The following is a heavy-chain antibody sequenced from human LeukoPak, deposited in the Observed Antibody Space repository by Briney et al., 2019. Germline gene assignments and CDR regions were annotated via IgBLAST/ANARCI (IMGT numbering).Heavy chain of an antibody. D-gene: IGHD3-10*01. V-gene: IGHV4-61*02. CDR1: GGSISSGSYY. CDR3: ARGTFGELFFDY. CDR2: IYTSGST. J-gene: IGHJ4*02. Sequence: SETLSLTCTVSGGSISSGSYYWSWIRQPAGKGLEWIGRIYTSGSTNYNPSLKSRVTISVDTSKNQFSLKLSSVTAADTAVYYCARGTFGELFFDYWGQGTLVTVSS.